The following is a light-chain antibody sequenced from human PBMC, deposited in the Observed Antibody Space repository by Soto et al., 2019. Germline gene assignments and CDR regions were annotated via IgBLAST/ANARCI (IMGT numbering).Light chain of an antibody. CDR3: AAWDDGVGGPA. J-gene: IGLJ3*02. CDR2: RNN. CDR1: NSNIGNKY. Sequence: QSVLTQPPSASGTPGQRVTISFSGSNSNIGNKYVYWYQQPPGTDPKLLMYRNNHRPSGVPDRFSGCKSGTSASLAISGLRSEDEADYYCAAWDDGVGGPAFGGGTKLTVL. V-gene: IGLV1-47*01.